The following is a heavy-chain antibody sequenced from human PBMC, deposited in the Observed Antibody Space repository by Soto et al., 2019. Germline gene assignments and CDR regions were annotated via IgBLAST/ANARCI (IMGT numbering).Heavy chain of an antibody. CDR2: IYYSGHT. CDR3: ARDRLDFASRAAWFDP. D-gene: IGHD2-2*01. V-gene: IGHV4-31*03. CDR1: GGSISSGGSY. J-gene: IGHJ5*02. Sequence: SETLSLTCTVSGGSISSGGSYWSWIRQRPGKGLEWIGYIYYSGHTYYNPSLTSRVTISLDTSRNQFSLSLNTVTAADTAVYFCARDRLDFASRAAWFDPWGQGSLVTVSS.